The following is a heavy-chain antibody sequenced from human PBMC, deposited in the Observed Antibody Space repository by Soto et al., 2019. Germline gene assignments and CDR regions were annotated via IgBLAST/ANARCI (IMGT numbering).Heavy chain of an antibody. J-gene: IGHJ4*01. CDR1: GFTFSSYA. CDR3: ARPDRDGYNYDY. D-gene: IGHD5-12*01. CDR2: ISDSGAIT. Sequence: GGSLRVSCAASGFTFSSYAMNWVRQAQGEGLEWVSGISDSGAITYYADSVKGRFTISRDNSKNTLFLHMNSLRVEDTAVYFCARPDRDGYNYDYWGQGTLVTVSS. V-gene: IGHV3-23*01.